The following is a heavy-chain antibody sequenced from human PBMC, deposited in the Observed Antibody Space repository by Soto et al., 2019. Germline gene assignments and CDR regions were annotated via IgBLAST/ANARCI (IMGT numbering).Heavy chain of an antibody. CDR1: GGSISSSNW. J-gene: IGHJ5*02. CDR3: ARGEAVAGTRFDP. CDR2: IYHSGST. V-gene: IGHV4-4*02. D-gene: IGHD6-19*01. Sequence: KSSETLSLTCAVSGGSISSSNWWSWVRQPPGKGLEWIGEIYHSGSTNYNPSLKSRVTISVDKSKNQFSLKLSSVTAADTAVYYCARGEAVAGTRFDPWGQGTLVTVSS.